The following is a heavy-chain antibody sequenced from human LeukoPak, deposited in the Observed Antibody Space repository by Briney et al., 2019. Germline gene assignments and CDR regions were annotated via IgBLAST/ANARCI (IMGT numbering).Heavy chain of an antibody. Sequence: GASVKVSCKASGYTFSSYGISWVRQAPGQGLEWMGWISAYNGNTNYAQKLQGRVSMTTDTSTTTAYMELRSLRSDDTAVYYCAKGEGYGGNRGLATWGQGTMVTVSS. V-gene: IGHV1-18*01. D-gene: IGHD4-23*01. CDR2: ISAYNGNT. J-gene: IGHJ3*01. CDR1: GYTFSSYG. CDR3: AKGEGYGGNRGLAT.